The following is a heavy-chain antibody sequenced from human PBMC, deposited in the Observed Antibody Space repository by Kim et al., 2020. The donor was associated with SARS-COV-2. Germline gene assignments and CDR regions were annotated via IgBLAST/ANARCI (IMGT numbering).Heavy chain of an antibody. V-gene: IGHV5-51*01. J-gene: IGHJ3*02. CDR2: IYPGDSDT. CDR3: ARHKRVRWELDAFDI. D-gene: IGHD1-26*01. Sequence: GESLKISCKGSGYSFTSYWIGWVRQMPGKGLEWMGIIYPGDSDTRYSPSFQGQVTISADKSISTAYLQWSSLKASDTAMYYCARHKRVRWELDAFDIWGQGTMVTVSS. CDR1: GYSFTSYW.